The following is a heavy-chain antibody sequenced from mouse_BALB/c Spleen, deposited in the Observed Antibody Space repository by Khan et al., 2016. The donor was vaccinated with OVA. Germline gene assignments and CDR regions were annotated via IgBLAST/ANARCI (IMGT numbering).Heavy chain of an antibody. D-gene: IGHD3-3*01. CDR1: GFTFSTYT. CDR3: ADPGHEGYYYAMGY. J-gene: IGHJ4*01. Sequence: LVESGGGLVQPGGSLKLSCAASGFTFSTYTMSWVRQTPEKRLEWVAFISKGGGSTYFADTVKGRFTISRDNAMNTLYLQMSSRKSEDTAMYYCADPGHEGYYYAMGYWGQGTSVTVSS. CDR2: ISKGGGST. V-gene: IGHV5-12-2*01.